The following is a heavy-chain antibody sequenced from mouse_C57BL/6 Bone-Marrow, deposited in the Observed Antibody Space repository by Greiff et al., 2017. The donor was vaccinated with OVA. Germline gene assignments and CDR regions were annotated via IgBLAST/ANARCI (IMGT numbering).Heavy chain of an antibody. CDR3: ARDWGSPSPGNYYGSSSWFAY. V-gene: IGHV3-3*01. CDR1: GFSINSDCY. J-gene: IGHJ3*01. Sequence: EVMLVESGPSLVRPSQTLSLTCTVTGFSINSDCYWIWIRQFPGNKLEYIGYTFYSGITYYNPSLESRTYITRDTSKNQFSLKLSSVTTEDTATYYCARDWGSPSPGNYYGSSSWFAYWGQGTLVTVSA. CDR2: TFYSGIT. D-gene: IGHD1-1*01.